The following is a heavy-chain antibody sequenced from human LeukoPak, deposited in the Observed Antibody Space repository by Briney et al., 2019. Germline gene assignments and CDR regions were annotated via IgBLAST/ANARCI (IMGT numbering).Heavy chain of an antibody. CDR2: LSGSGGST. D-gene: IGHD5-18*01. V-gene: IGHV3-23*01. CDR1: GFTLSSYA. Sequence: GESLRLSCAASGFTLSSYAMSWACQALGKGLDLVSALSGSGGSTYYAYSVKGRFTISRDNSKTTLYPQMNRLRAEDTAVYYCSKDTAMVQYYFDYWGQGTLVTVSS. CDR3: SKDTAMVQYYFDY. J-gene: IGHJ4*02.